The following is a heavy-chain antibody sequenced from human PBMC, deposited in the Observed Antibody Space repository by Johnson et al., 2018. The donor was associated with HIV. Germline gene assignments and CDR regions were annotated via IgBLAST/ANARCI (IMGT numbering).Heavy chain of an antibody. V-gene: IGHV3-74*03. Sequence: VQLVESGGGLVQPGGSLRLSCAASGFAFRTYWMVWVRQVPGKRPVWVARIYNDGSRTTYADSVRGRFTISRDNAKNSLYLQMNSLRAEDTAVYYCALDRYCSSTSCRADNDAFDIWGQGTMVTVSS. D-gene: IGHD2-2*01. CDR3: ALDRYCSSTSCRADNDAFDI. CDR1: GFAFRTYW. J-gene: IGHJ3*02. CDR2: IYNDGSRT.